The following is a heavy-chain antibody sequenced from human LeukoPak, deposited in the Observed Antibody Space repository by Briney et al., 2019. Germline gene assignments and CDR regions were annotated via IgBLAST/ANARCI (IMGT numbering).Heavy chain of an antibody. V-gene: IGHV3-21*01. J-gene: IGHJ4*02. D-gene: IGHD2-2*02. CDR1: GFTFSNYW. Sequence: GGSLRLSCAVSGFTFSNYWMSWVRQAPGKGLEWVSSISSSGIYIYYADSVKGRFTISRDNAKNSLYLLMSSLRVEDTAVYYCARYCSSASCYNSLDYWGQGTLVTVSS. CDR3: ARYCSSASCYNSLDY. CDR2: ISSSGIYI.